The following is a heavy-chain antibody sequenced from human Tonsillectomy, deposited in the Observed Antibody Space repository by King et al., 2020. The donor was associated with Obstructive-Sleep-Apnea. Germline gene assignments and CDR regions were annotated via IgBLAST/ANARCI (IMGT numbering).Heavy chain of an antibody. J-gene: IGHJ3*02. Sequence: QLVQSGGGLVQPGGSLRLSCAASGFTFSSYSMNWVRQAPGKGLEWVSYISSSSSTIYYADSVKGRFTISRDNAKNSLYLQMKSLRAEETAGYYCARDRLLWFGEFSDAFDIWGQGTMVTVSS. CDR1: GFTFSSYS. CDR2: ISSSSSTI. V-gene: IGHV3-48*01. D-gene: IGHD3-10*01. CDR3: ARDRLLWFGEFSDAFDI.